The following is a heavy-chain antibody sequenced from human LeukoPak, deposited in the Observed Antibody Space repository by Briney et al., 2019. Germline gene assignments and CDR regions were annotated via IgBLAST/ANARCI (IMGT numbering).Heavy chain of an antibody. V-gene: IGHV4-59*08. CDR2: IHYSGST. J-gene: IGHJ4*02. D-gene: IGHD3-10*01. Sequence: NPSETLSLTCTVSGGSISGYFWSWSRQPPGKGPEWIGFIHYSGSTNYNPSLKSRVTISLDTSKDQFSLKLSSVTAADTAVYYCARYGARNYYPYDSWGQGTLVTVSS. CDR3: ARYGARNYYPYDS. CDR1: GGSISGYF.